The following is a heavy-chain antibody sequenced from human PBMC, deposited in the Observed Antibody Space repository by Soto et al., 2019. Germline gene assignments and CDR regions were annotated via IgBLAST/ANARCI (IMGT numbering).Heavy chain of an antibody. Sequence: WTWIRQHPGKGLEWIGYIYYDGSTYYNPSLKTRVFISVDTSRNQFSLRLNSVTAADTAVYYCAGPSNGHLAVWGQGTTVIVSS. D-gene: IGHD2-8*01. V-gene: IGHV4-31*02. CDR2: IYYDGST. CDR3: AGPSNGHLAV. J-gene: IGHJ6*02.